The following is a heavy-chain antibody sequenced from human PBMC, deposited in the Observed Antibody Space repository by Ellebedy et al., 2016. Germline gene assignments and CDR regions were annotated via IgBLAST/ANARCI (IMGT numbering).Heavy chain of an antibody. V-gene: IGHV3-74*01. CDR2: VNSDGSST. J-gene: IGHJ6*03. D-gene: IGHD3-22*01. CDR1: GFTLSDYW. Sequence: GESLKISXAASGFTLSDYWMHWVRQVPGKGLVRVSRVNSDGSSTSYADSVKGRFTISRDNAKNTLYLQMNSLRAEDTAVYFCARGEWDGRTVVVTTDYESAHFMDVWGKGTTVTVAS. CDR3: ARGEWDGRTVVVTTDYESAHFMDV.